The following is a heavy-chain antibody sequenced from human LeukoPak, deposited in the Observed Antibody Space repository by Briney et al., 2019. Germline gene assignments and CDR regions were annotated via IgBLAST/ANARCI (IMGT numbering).Heavy chain of an antibody. J-gene: IGHJ4*02. CDR3: ARDGGLSGTYYYDSSGQHLDY. Sequence: GGSLRLSCAASGFTFDDYGMSWVRQAPGKGLEWVSGVNWNGGSTGYADSVKGRFTISGDNAKNSLYLQMNSLRAEDTALYYCARDGGLSGTYYYDSSGQHLDYWGQGTLVTVSS. CDR1: GFTFDDYG. V-gene: IGHV3-20*04. CDR2: VNWNGGST. D-gene: IGHD3-22*01.